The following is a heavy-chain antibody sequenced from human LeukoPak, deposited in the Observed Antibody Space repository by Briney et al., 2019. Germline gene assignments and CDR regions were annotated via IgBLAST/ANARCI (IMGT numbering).Heavy chain of an antibody. V-gene: IGHV3-53*01. Sequence: PGGSLRLSCAPSGSTVSSNYMRWVRQAPGKGLEWVSVIYSGGSTYYADSVKGRFTISRDNSKNTLYLQMNSLRAEDTAVYYCARDRGECCSTSCYVGYYYYYYMDVWGKGTTVTVSS. CDR2: IYSGGST. J-gene: IGHJ6*03. D-gene: IGHD2-2*01. CDR3: ARDRGECCSTSCYVGYYYYYYMDV. CDR1: GSTVSSNY.